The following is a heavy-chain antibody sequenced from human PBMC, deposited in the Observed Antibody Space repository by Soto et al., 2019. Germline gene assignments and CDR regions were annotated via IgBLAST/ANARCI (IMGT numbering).Heavy chain of an antibody. CDR1: GSSLSTSGVG. V-gene: IGHV2-5*01. CDR3: ARADPFGWYSSSSRGNWFDP. CDR2: IYWNDDK. D-gene: IGHD6-6*01. J-gene: IGHJ5*02. Sequence: SGPTLVNPTQTLTLTCTFSGSSLSTSGVGVGWIRQPPGKALEWLALIYWNDDKRYSPSLKSRLTITKDTSKNQVVLTMTNMDPVDTATYYCARADPFGWYSSSSRGNWFDPWGQGTLVTVSS.